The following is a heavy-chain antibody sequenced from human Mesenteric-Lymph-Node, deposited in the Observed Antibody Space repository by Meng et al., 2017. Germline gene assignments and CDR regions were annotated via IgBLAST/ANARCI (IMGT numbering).Heavy chain of an antibody. J-gene: IGHJ3*02. V-gene: IGHV3-23*01. Sequence: GESLKISCAASGFTFSSYAMNWVRQAPGKGLEWVSTISGSGGTTYYADSVKGRFTISRDNSKNTMYLQMDSLRAEDTAVYYCAKDRLPADYYDSGGYYHSAFDIWGQGTMVTVSS. CDR1: GFTFSSYA. D-gene: IGHD3-22*01. CDR2: ISGSGGTT. CDR3: AKDRLPADYYDSGGYYHSAFDI.